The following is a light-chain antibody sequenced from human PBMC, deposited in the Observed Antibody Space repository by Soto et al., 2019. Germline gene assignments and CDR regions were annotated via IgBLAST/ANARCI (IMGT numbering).Light chain of an antibody. Sequence: DIVMTQSPHSLAVSLGERATINCKSSQSVFYSSNNKDYLAWYQQRPGQPPKLLIYWTSTRESGVPDRFSSSGSGSDFTLTISSLQAEDVATYYCQHYYTAPYTFGQGTKLEIK. CDR3: QHYYTAPYT. CDR1: QSVFYSSNNKDY. CDR2: WTS. J-gene: IGKJ2*01. V-gene: IGKV4-1*01.